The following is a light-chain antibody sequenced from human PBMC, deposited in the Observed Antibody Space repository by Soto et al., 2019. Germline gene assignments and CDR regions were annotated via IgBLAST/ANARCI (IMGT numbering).Light chain of an antibody. CDR3: QQYYSTPLT. V-gene: IGKV4-1*01. CDR2: CAS. CDR1: QSVLYSSDNKNY. Sequence: DFVVTQSPDSLPVSLGERATINCKSSQSVLYSSDNKNYLAWYQQKPGQPPKLLIYCASTRESGVPDRFSGSGSGTDFTLTINSLQAEDVAVYYCQQYYSTPLTFGGGTKVEIK. J-gene: IGKJ4*01.